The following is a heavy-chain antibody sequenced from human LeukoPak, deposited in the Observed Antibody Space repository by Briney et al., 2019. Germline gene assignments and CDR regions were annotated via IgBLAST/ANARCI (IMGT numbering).Heavy chain of an antibody. CDR1: GGSISSVSYY. V-gene: IGHV4-61*02. J-gene: IGHJ4*02. D-gene: IGHD6-13*01. CDR3: ASPTSSWRPGGYFDY. Sequence: SQILSLTCTVAGGSISSVSYYWSWIRQPAGKGLEWIGRIYTTGSTNYNPSLKSRVTISVDTSKNQFSLKLSSVTAADTAVYYCASPTSSWRPGGYFDYWGQGTLVTVSS. CDR2: IYTTGST.